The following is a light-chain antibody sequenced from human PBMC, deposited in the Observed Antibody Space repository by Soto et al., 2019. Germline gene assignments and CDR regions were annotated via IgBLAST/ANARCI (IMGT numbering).Light chain of an antibody. CDR3: QQSYSTPFT. CDR2: DVS. Sequence: DIQMTQSPSSLSASVGDRVTITCRASQTISNFLNWYQQRSGEAPKLLLYDVSTLQTGVPSRFSGSGSGTDFTLTISSLQPADFATYYCQQSYSTPFTFGPGTKVDIK. CDR1: QTISNF. J-gene: IGKJ3*01. V-gene: IGKV1-39*01.